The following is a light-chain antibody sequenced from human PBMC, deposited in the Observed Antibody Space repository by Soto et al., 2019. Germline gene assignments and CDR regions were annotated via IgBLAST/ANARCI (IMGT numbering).Light chain of an antibody. CDR1: QTVNSNY. CDR2: GGS. CDR3: QLLET. V-gene: IGKV3-20*01. Sequence: EIVLTQSPGTLSLSPGERATLSCRASQTVNSNYLSWYQQKPGQAPRLLIYGGSSWATGISDRFIGSGSGTDFTLTISRVEPEDFAVYYCQLLETFGQGTKLEIK. J-gene: IGKJ2*01.